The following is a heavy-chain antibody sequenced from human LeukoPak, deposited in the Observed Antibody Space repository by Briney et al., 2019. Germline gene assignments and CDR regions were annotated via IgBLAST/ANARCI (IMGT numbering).Heavy chain of an antibody. CDR3: ARDRRGRRYYDILTGYYYFDY. CDR1: GFTFSSYS. Sequence: GGSLRLSCAASGFTFSSYSMNWVRQAPGEGLEWVSSISSSNSYIYYADSVKGRFTISRDNAKSSLSLQLNSLRAEDTAVYYCARDRRGRRYYDILTGYYYFDYWGQGTLVTVSS. V-gene: IGHV3-21*01. CDR2: ISSSNSYI. D-gene: IGHD3-9*01. J-gene: IGHJ4*02.